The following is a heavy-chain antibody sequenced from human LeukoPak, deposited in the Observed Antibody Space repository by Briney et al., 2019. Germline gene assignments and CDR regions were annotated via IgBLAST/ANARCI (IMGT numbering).Heavy chain of an antibody. V-gene: IGHV3-7*01. D-gene: IGHD4-23*01. Sequence: GGSLRISCAGSGFTFGGYWMSWVRQAPGKGPEWVANMDQDGSEINYLDSVKGRFTISRDNAKNALYLWMNSLRADDTAVYYCARDRGYSTSDSWGQGVLVTVSS. J-gene: IGHJ4*02. CDR2: MDQDGSEI. CDR1: GFTFGGYW. CDR3: ARDRGYSTSDS.